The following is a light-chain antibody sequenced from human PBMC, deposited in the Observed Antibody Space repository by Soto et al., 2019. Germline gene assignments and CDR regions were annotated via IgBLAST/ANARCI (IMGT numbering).Light chain of an antibody. V-gene: IGKV1-8*01. Sequence: AIRMTQSPSSLSASTGDRVTITCRASQGISSYLAWYQQKPGKAPKLLIYAASTWDSGVPSRFSGSGSGTDFTLTISCLQSEDFATYYCQQYYSYPRTFGQGTKLEIK. CDR1: QGISSY. J-gene: IGKJ2*01. CDR2: AAS. CDR3: QQYYSYPRT.